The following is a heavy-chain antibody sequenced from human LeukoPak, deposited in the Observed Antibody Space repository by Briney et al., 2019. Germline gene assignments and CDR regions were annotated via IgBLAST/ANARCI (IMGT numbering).Heavy chain of an antibody. CDR3: AREPRFERPGPDSSGYYWADSGDY. CDR2: INPNSGGT. Sequence: ASVEVSCKASGYTFTGYYMHWVRQAPGQGLEWMGRINPNSGGTNYAQKFQGRVTMTRDTSISTAYMELSRLRSDDTAVYYCAREPRFERPGPDSSGYYWADSGDYWGQGTLVTVSS. CDR1: GYTFTGYY. D-gene: IGHD3-22*01. J-gene: IGHJ4*02. V-gene: IGHV1-2*06.